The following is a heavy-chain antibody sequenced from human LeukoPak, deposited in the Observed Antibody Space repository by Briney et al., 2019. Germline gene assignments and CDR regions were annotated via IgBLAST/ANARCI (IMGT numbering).Heavy chain of an antibody. Sequence: GGSLRLSCAASGFTFSSYGMHWVRQAPGKGLEWVAVISYDGSNKYYADSVKGRFTISRDNSKNTLYLQMNSLRAEDTAVYYCAKVPPSSSWYFDYWGQGTLVTVPS. D-gene: IGHD6-13*01. CDR1: GFTFSSYG. CDR2: ISYDGSNK. V-gene: IGHV3-30*18. J-gene: IGHJ4*02. CDR3: AKVPPSSSWYFDY.